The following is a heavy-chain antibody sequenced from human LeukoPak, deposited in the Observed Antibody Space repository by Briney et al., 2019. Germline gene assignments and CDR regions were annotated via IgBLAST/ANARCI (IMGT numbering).Heavy chain of an antibody. J-gene: IGHJ4*02. Sequence: ASVKVSCKASGYTFTSYGISWVRQGPGQGLEWMGRISAYNGNTNYAQKLQGRVTMTTDTSTSTAYMELRSLRSNDTAVYYCARDYYDSSGYYYFDYWGQGTLATVSS. V-gene: IGHV1-18*01. CDR3: ARDYYDSSGYYYFDY. CDR1: GYTFTSYG. D-gene: IGHD3-22*01. CDR2: ISAYNGNT.